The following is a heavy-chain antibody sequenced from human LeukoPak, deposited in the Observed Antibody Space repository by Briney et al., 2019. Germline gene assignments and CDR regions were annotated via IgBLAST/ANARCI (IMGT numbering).Heavy chain of an antibody. CDR2: ISYDGSNK. J-gene: IGHJ6*02. V-gene: IGHV3-30*18. CDR3: AKDGDSSGWYGTYYYYYGMDV. D-gene: IGHD6-19*01. Sequence: GRSLRLSCAASGFTFSSYGMHWVRQAPGKGLEWVAVISYDGSNKYYADSAKGRFTISRDNSKNTLYLQMNSLRAEDTAVYYCAKDGDSSGWYGTYYYYYGMDVWGQGTTVTVSS. CDR1: GFTFSSYG.